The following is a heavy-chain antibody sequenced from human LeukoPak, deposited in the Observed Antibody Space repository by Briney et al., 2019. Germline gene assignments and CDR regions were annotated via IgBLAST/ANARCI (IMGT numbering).Heavy chain of an antibody. J-gene: IGHJ4*02. V-gene: IGHV1-69*13. Sequence: SVKVSCKASGDTFTNYAINWVRQAPGQGLEWMGGIISIFGTTNYAQKFQGRVTITADVSTSAAYMEITSLSSEDTALYYCATERGISMTADFSYWGQGTLFTVSS. D-gene: IGHD3-22*01. CDR2: IISIFGTT. CDR1: GDTFTNYA. CDR3: ATERGISMTADFSY.